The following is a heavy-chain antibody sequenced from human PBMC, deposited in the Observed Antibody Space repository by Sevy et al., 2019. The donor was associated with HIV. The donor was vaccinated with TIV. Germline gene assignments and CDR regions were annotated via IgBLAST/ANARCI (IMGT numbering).Heavy chain of an antibody. Sequence: GGSLRLSCAASGFTFSGSAMHWVRQASGKGLEWVGRIRSKANSYATAYAASVKGMFTISRDDSKNTAYLQMNSLKTEDTAVYYCTSKLYYDFWSGYYTGYYYYGMDVWGQGTTVTVSS. CDR1: GFTFSGSA. V-gene: IGHV3-73*01. CDR3: TSKLYYDFWSGYYTGYYYYGMDV. D-gene: IGHD3-3*01. CDR2: IRSKANSYAT. J-gene: IGHJ6*02.